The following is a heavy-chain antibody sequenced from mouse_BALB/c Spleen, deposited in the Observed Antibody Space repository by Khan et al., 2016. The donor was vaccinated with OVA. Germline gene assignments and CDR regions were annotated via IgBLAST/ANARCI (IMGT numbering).Heavy chain of an antibody. J-gene: IGHJ3*01. CDR1: GFNIKDTY. D-gene: IGHD4-1*01. CDR3: ARDYWDVFAY. CDR2: IDPANGNT. Sequence: MQLEESGAELVKPGASVKLSCTASGFNIKDTYMHWVKQRPEQGLEWIGRIDPANGNTKYDPKFQGKATITADTSSNTAYRQLSSLTSEDTAVYYCARDYWDVFAYWGQGTLVTVSA. V-gene: IGHV14-3*02.